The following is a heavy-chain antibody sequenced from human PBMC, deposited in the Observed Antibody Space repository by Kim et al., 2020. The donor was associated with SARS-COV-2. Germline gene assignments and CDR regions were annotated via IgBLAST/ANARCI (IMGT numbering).Heavy chain of an antibody. CDR2: IIPIFGTA. Sequence: SVKVSCKASGGTFSSYAISWVRQAPGQGLEWMGGIIPIFGTANYAQKFQGRVTITADESTSTAYMELSSLRSEDTAVYYCASGVLNIAAAGNYYYYGMDVWGQGTTVTVSS. CDR1: GGTFSSYA. V-gene: IGHV1-69*13. D-gene: IGHD6-13*01. CDR3: ASGVLNIAAAGNYYYYGMDV. J-gene: IGHJ6*02.